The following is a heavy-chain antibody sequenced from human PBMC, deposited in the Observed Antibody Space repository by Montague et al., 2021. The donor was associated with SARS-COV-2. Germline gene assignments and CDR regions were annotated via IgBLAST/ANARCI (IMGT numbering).Heavy chain of an antibody. V-gene: IGHV4-34*01. CDR3: ARDRGVQYQLQMPFYFDY. D-gene: IGHD2-2*01. CDR1: GGSFSGYY. J-gene: IGHJ4*02. Sequence: TLSLTFAVYGGSFSGYYWSWIRQPPGKGLEWIGEIYHSGSTNYNPSLKSRVTISVDTSKNQFSLRLSSVTAADTAVYYCARDRGVQYQLQMPFYFDYWGQGTLVTVSS. CDR2: IYHSGST.